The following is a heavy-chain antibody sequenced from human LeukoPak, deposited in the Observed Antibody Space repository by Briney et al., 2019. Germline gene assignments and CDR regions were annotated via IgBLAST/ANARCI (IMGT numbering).Heavy chain of an antibody. Sequence: SVKVSCKASGGTFSSYAISWVRQAPGQGLEWMGRIIPIFGTANYAQKFQGRVTITADKSTGTAYMELSSLRSEDTAVYYCARAASYGDYLGYWGQGTLVTVSS. D-gene: IGHD4-17*01. CDR1: GGTFSSYA. J-gene: IGHJ4*02. V-gene: IGHV1-69*06. CDR2: IIPIFGTA. CDR3: ARAASYGDYLGY.